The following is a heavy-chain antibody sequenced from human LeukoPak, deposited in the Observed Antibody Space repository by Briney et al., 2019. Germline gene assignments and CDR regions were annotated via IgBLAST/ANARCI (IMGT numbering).Heavy chain of an antibody. Sequence: GGSLRLSCAASGFTFSSYSMNWVRQAPGKGLEWVSSISSSSSYIYYADSVKGRFTISRDNAKNSLYLQMNGLRAEDTAVYYCARGAYRFSYFDYWGQGTLVTVSS. CDR2: ISSSSSYI. CDR3: ARGAYRFSYFDY. D-gene: IGHD3-16*02. V-gene: IGHV3-21*01. J-gene: IGHJ4*02. CDR1: GFTFSSYS.